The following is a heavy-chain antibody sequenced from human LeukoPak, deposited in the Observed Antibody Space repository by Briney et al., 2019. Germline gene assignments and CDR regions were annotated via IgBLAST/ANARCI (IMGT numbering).Heavy chain of an antibody. CDR1: GGSFSGYY. CDR3: ARGYYSSTSCYLFWFDP. J-gene: IGHJ5*02. V-gene: IGHV4-34*01. CDR2: INHSGST. D-gene: IGHD2-2*01. Sequence: SETLSLTCAVYGGSFSGYYWSWIRQPPGKGLEWIGEINHSGSTNYNPSLKSRVTISVDTSKNQFSLKLSSVTAADTAVYYCARGYYSSTSCYLFWFDPWGQGTLVTVSS.